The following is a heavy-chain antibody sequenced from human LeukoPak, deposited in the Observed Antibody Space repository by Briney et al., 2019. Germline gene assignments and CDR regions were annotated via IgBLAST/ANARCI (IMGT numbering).Heavy chain of an antibody. Sequence: GGPLRLSCAASGFTFSSYDMSWVRQAPGKGLEWVSGINKSGGGTYYADSVKGRFTMSRDNSKNTLFLQMNSLRAEDTAVYHCAKVTWSSSGSDYWGQGTLVAVSS. CDR1: GFTFSSYD. J-gene: IGHJ4*02. CDR3: AKVTWSSSGSDY. D-gene: IGHD6-19*01. V-gene: IGHV3-23*01. CDR2: INKSGGGT.